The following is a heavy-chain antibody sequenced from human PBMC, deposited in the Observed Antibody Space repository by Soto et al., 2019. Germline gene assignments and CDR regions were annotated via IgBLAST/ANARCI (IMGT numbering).Heavy chain of an antibody. V-gene: IGHV4-39*01. CDR1: GGSISSSSYY. J-gene: IGHJ4*02. Sequence: SETLSLTCTVSGGSISSSSYYWGWIRQPPGKGLEWIGSIYYSGSTYYNPSLKSRVTISVDSSKNQFSLKLSSVTAADTAVYYCARHCGYSSSSGTTGDAYYFDYWGQGTLVTVSS. CDR3: ARHCGYSSSSGTTGDAYYFDY. CDR2: IYYSGST. D-gene: IGHD6-6*01.